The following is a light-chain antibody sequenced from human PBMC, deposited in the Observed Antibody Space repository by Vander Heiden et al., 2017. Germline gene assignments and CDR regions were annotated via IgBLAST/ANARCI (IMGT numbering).Light chain of an antibody. V-gene: IGKV1-39*01. CDR2: AAS. CDR1: QSISTY. Sequence: DIQMTQSPSSLSASVGDRVTITCRASQSISTYLNWYRQKPGKAPKLLISAASSLQSGVPSRFSGSGSGTDFTLTISSLQPEDFATYYGQQSYSTPLTFGGGTKVEIK. CDR3: QQSYSTPLT. J-gene: IGKJ4*01.